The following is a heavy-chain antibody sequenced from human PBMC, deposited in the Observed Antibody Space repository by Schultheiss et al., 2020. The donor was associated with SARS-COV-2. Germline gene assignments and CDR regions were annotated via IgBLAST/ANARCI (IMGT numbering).Heavy chain of an antibody. CDR1: GFTFSSYA. CDR2: ISYDGSNK. D-gene: IGHD3-22*01. Sequence: GGSLRLSCAASGFTFSSYAMHWVRQAPGKGLEWVAVISYDGSNKYYADSVKGRFTISRDNSKNTLYLQMNSLRAEDTAVYYCARAGSGYYHHSRRKPADAFDIWGQGTMFTVSS. J-gene: IGHJ3*02. CDR3: ARAGSGYYHHSRRKPADAFDI. V-gene: IGHV3-30*04.